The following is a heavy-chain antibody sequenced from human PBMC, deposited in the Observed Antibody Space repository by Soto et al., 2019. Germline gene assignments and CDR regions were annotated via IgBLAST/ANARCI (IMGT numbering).Heavy chain of an antibody. J-gene: IGHJ4*02. V-gene: IGHV1-2*04. CDR3: ARSRFYDSSGYYYFGGNYFDY. CDR1: GYTFTGYY. Sequence: ASVKVSCKASGYTFTGYYMHWVRQAPGQGLEWMGWINPNSGGTNYAQKFQGWVTMTRDTSISTAYMELSRLRSDDTAVYYCARSRFYDSSGYYYFGGNYFDYWGQGTLVTVSS. CDR2: INPNSGGT. D-gene: IGHD3-22*01.